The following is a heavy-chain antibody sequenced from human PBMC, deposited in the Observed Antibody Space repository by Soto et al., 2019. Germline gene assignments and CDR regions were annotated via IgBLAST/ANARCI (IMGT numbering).Heavy chain of an antibody. CDR2: FIPIFGTA. CDR1: GGTFSSYA. D-gene: IGHD6-6*01. V-gene: IGHV1-69*01. Sequence: QVQLVQSGAEVKKPGSSVKVSCKASGGTFSSYAISWGRQAPGQGLEWMGGFIPIFGTANYAQKFQGRITITADESTGTAYMELSSLSSADTAVYYCASLWYSSSIGDAFDIWGQGTMVTVSS. CDR3: ASLWYSSSIGDAFDI. J-gene: IGHJ3*02.